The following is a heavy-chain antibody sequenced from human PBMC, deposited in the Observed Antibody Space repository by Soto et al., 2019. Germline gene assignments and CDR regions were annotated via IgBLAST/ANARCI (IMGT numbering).Heavy chain of an antibody. CDR3: AKLWSHRYFDY. D-gene: IGHD3-3*01. CDR2: ISGSGGST. Sequence: GGSLRLSCAASGFTFSSYAMSWVRQTPGKGLEWVSTISGSGGSTYYADSVKGRFTISRDNSRNTLYLQVNSLRAEDTAVYYCAKLWSHRYFDYWGQGTLVTISS. V-gene: IGHV3-23*01. J-gene: IGHJ4*02. CDR1: GFTFSSYA.